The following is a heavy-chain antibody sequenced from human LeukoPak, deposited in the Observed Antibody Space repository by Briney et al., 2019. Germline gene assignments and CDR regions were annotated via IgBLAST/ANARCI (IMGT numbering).Heavy chain of an antibody. V-gene: IGHV1-24*01. CDR2: FDPKDGAT. CDR1: GYTLTELS. CDR3: YDSTY. J-gene: IGHJ4*02. Sequence: ASVKVSCKISGYTLTELSMHWIRQAPGKGLEWMGGFDPKDGATVYARKFQGRLTMTEDTSTATAYMELSSLTSEDTAVYFCYDSTYWGQGTLVTVSS. D-gene: IGHD3-22*01.